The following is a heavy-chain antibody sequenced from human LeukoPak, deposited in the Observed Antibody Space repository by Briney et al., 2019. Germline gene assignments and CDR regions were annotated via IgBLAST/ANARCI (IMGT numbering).Heavy chain of an antibody. CDR2: ISYDGSNK. V-gene: IGHV3-30-3*01. D-gene: IGHD2-21*01. CDR3: ARDRGRGFKKESAYDY. CDR1: GFTFSSYA. J-gene: IGHJ4*02. Sequence: GGSLRLSCAASGFTFSSYAMHWVRQAPGKGLEWVAVISYDGSNKYYADSVKGRFTISRDNSKNTLYLQMNSLRAEDTAVYYCARDRGRGFKKESAYDYWGQGTLVTVSS.